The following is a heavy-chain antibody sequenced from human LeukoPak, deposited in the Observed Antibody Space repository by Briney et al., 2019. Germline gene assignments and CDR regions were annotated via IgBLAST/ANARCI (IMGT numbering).Heavy chain of an antibody. CDR3: ARDGLQAYYDSSGFFDY. CDR2: ISGSSSFI. CDR1: GFTFSSYN. J-gene: IGHJ4*02. Sequence: KPGGSLRLSCAASGFTFSSYNMNWVRQAPGKGLEWVSPISGSSSFISYADSMQGRFTISRDNARNSLYLQMNSLRAEDTAVYYCARDGLQAYYDSSGFFDYWGQGTLVTVSS. D-gene: IGHD3-22*01. V-gene: IGHV3-21*01.